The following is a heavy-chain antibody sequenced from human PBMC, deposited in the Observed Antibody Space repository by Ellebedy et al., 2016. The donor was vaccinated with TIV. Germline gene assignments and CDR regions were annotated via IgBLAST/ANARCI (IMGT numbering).Heavy chain of an antibody. D-gene: IGHD2-2*01. CDR1: GGSVNSSAYF. J-gene: IGHJ6*02. CDR3: ARHLGYCTTTRCYSSFYGMDI. V-gene: IGHV4-39*01. CDR2: IYNGGST. Sequence: SETLSLXCTVSGGSVNSSAYFWGWIRQPPGKGLDYIGSIYNGGSTYYSPPLKGRVSISVDTSKNQFSLTLSSLTAADTAVYYCARHLGYCTTTRCYSSFYGMDIWGQGTTVTVSS.